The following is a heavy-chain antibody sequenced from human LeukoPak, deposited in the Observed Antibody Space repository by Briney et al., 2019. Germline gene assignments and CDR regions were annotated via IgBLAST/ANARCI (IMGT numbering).Heavy chain of an antibody. CDR3: ARLVGDYFYFDN. Sequence: GESLKIYCQGSIHTFTNYWIGWVRQMPGKGLAWLGIIFPGDSDTRYNPSFQGQVTISAARSISTAYLQWSSLKASDTAIYYCARLVGDYFYFDNWGQGTLVSVSS. D-gene: IGHD4-17*01. J-gene: IGHJ4*02. CDR1: IHTFTNYW. CDR2: IFPGDSDT. V-gene: IGHV5-51*01.